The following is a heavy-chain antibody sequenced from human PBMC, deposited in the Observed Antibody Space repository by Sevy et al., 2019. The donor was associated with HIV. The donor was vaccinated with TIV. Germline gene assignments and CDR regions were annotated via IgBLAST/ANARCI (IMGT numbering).Heavy chain of an antibody. J-gene: IGHJ6*02. CDR3: AKDPEGYDSSGYPYYYYGMDV. CDR2: ISGSGGST. CDR1: GFTFSSYA. Sequence: GGSLRLSCAASGFTFSSYAMSWVRQAPGKGLEWVSAISGSGGSTYYADSVKGRFTISRDNSKNTLYLQMNSLRAEDTAVYYWAKDPEGYDSSGYPYYYYGMDVWGQGTTVTVSS. D-gene: IGHD3-22*01. V-gene: IGHV3-23*01.